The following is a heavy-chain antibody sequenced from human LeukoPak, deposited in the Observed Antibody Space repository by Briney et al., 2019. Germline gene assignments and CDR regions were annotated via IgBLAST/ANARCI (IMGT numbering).Heavy chain of an antibody. CDR3: AKDGSIAVAGTRGY. D-gene: IGHD6-19*01. V-gene: IGHV3-23*01. Sequence: PGGSLRLSCAASGFTFSSYAMSWVRQAPGKGLEWVSAISGSGGSTYYADSVKGRFTISRDNSKNTLYLQMNSLRAEDTAVYYCAKDGSIAVAGTRGYWGQGTLVTVSS. J-gene: IGHJ4*02. CDR2: ISGSGGST. CDR1: GFTFSSYA.